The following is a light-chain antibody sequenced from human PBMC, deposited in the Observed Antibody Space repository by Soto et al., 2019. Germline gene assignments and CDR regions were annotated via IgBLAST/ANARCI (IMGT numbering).Light chain of an antibody. J-gene: IGLJ3*02. Sequence: QSVLTQPPSASGTPGQRVTISCSGSSSNIGTKYVYWYQQLPGTAPKLLIYRNNQRPSGVPDRFSGSKSGTSASLAISGLRSEDEADYYCASWDGSLSGWVFGGGTKLTVL. V-gene: IGLV1-47*01. CDR2: RNN. CDR3: ASWDGSLSGWV. CDR1: SSNIGTKY.